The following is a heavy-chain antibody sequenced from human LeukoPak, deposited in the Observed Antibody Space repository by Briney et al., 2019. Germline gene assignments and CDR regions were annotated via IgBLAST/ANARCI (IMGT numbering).Heavy chain of an antibody. D-gene: IGHD3-9*01. CDR1: GGSISSYY. CDR3: ARARGDTLTGYYYYFDY. V-gene: IGHV4-59*01. Sequence: KPSETLSLTCTVSGGSISSYYWSWIRQPPGKGLEWIGYIYYSGSTNYNPSLKSRVTISVDTSKNQFSLKLSSVTAADTAVYYCARARGDTLTGYYYYFDYWGQGTLVTVSS. J-gene: IGHJ4*02. CDR2: IYYSGST.